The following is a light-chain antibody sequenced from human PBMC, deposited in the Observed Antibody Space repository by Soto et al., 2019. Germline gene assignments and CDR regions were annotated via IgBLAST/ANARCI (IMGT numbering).Light chain of an antibody. J-gene: IGKJ3*01. CDR2: VAS. CDR1: QSISSSY. Sequence: ESVLTQSPGTLSLSPGERATLACRASQSISSSYLACYQQKPGQAPRPLIYVASSRATGIPDRFSGSGSGTDFTLTISRLEPDDFAVYYCQYYGSSLFTFGPGTKVDIK. V-gene: IGKV3-20*01. CDR3: QYYGSSLFT.